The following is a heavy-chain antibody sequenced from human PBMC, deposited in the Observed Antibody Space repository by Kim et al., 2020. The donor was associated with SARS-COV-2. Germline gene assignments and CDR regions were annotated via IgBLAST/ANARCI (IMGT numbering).Heavy chain of an antibody. CDR3: ARVVSGFIWFGEFF. D-gene: IGHD3-10*01. CDR2: ISYDGSNK. J-gene: IGHJ1*01. CDR1: GFTFSSYA. Sequence: GGSLRLSCAASGFTFSSYAMHWVRQAPGKGLEWVAVISYDGSNKYYADSVKGRFTISRDNSKNTLYLQMNSLRAEDTAVYYCARVVSGFIWFGEFFWGQG. V-gene: IGHV3-30*04.